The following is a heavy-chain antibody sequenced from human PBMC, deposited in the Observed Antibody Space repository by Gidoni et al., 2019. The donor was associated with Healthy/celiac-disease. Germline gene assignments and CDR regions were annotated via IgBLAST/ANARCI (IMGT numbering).Heavy chain of an antibody. CDR1: GFTFSRYS. CDR3: ARDKILVAATGFDY. D-gene: IGHD2-15*01. Sequence: EVQLVESGGGLVKPGGSLRLSCAASGFTFSRYSRNWVRHAPGKGLECVSSSSSSSSYIYYADSVKGRFTISRDNAKNSLYLQMNSLRAEDTAVYYCARDKILVAATGFDYWGQGTLVTVSS. CDR2: SSSSSSYI. J-gene: IGHJ4*02. V-gene: IGHV3-21*01.